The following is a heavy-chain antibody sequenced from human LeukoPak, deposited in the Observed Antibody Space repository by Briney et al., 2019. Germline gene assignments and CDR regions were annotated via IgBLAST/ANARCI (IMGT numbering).Heavy chain of an antibody. Sequence: SETLSLTCAVYGGSFSGYYWSWIRQPPGKGLEWIGEINHSGSTNYNPSLKSRVTISVDTSKNQFSLKLSSVTAADTAVYYCARGRIKYCSGGSCYSGSGWLDSWGQGTLVTVSS. V-gene: IGHV4-34*01. CDR1: GGSFSGYY. J-gene: IGHJ5*01. D-gene: IGHD2-15*01. CDR3: ARGRIKYCSGGSCYSGSGWLDS. CDR2: INHSGST.